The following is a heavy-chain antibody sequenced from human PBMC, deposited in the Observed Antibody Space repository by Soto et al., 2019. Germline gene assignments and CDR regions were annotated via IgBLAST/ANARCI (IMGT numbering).Heavy chain of an antibody. CDR3: AKDASQTFMSSLHQDF. Sequence: SVKVACKASGYRITVQYWHWLRLETGQGLEWMGWMNPNRGGTKYARKFQDRVARTRDTSINTAYMELSRLASDDTAIYFCAKDASQTFMSSLHQDFWGQRTLVTVSS. J-gene: IGHJ1*01. CDR2: MNPNRGGT. CDR1: GYRITVQY. V-gene: IGHV1-2*02. D-gene: IGHD3-16*01.